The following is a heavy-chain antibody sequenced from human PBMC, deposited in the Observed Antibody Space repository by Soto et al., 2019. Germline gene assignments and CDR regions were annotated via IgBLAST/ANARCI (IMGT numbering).Heavy chain of an antibody. CDR2: INHSGST. CDR3: ARGNYDFWSGYYIVPYYFDY. J-gene: IGHJ4*02. D-gene: IGHD3-3*01. V-gene: IGHV4-34*01. Sequence: SETLSLTCAVYGGSFSGYYWSWIRQHPGKGLEWIGEINHSGSTNYNPSLKSRVTISVDTSKNQFSLKLSSVTAADTAVYYCARGNYDFWSGYYIVPYYFDYWGQGTLVTVSS. CDR1: GGSFSGYY.